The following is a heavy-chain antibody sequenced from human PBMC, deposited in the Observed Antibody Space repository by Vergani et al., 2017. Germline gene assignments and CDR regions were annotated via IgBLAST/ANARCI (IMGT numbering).Heavy chain of an antibody. D-gene: IGHD3-16*01. CDR2: ILRETGSI. Sequence: EEMLVESGGDLVQPGRSLRLSCAASGFRFDDYGMHWVRQVPGKGREWVSGILRETGSIGYADSVRGRFTLSRDNAKNTLYLQMNSLRPEDTALYYCTKAWGSRTSGLADWGQGTPVTVSS. CDR3: TKAWGSRTSGLAD. V-gene: IGHV3-9*01. CDR1: GFRFDDYG. J-gene: IGHJ4*02.